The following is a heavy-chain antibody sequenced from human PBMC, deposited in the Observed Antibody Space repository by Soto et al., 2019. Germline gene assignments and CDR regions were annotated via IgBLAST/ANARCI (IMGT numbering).Heavy chain of an antibody. J-gene: IGHJ6*02. CDR2: IYTSGST. CDR1: GGSISSYY. Sequence: QVQLQESGPGLVKPSETLSLTCTVSGGSISSYYWSWIRQPAGKGLEWIGRIYTSGSTNYNPSLKSRVTMSVDTSKNQFSLKLSSVTAADTAVYYCARDQGFTIFGVVISRGYYGMDVWGQGTTVTVSS. CDR3: ARDQGFTIFGVVISRGYYGMDV. D-gene: IGHD3-3*01. V-gene: IGHV4-4*07.